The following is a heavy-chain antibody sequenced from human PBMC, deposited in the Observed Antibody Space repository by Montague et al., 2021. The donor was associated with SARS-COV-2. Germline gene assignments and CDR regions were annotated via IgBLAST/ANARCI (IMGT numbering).Heavy chain of an antibody. CDR3: ASDRGELHAADY. J-gene: IGHJ4*02. CDR1: GFTFSSYS. V-gene: IGHV3-21*01. Sequence: SLRLSCAASGFTFSSYSMNWVRQAPGKGLEWVSSISSSSSYIYYAESVKGRFTISRDKAKNSLYLQMNSLRAEDTAVYYCASDRGELHAADYWGQGTLVTVSS. CDR2: ISSSSSYI. D-gene: IGHD1-26*01.